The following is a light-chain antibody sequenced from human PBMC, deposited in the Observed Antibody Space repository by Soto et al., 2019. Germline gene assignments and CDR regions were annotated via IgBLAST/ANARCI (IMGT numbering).Light chain of an antibody. CDR3: QQYNSYPWT. CDR1: QTISTW. Sequence: IQMTQSPSTLSASVGDRVTFTCRASQTISTWLAWYQQKPGEAPKLLIYKASTLEVGVPSRFSASGSGTEFTLTINTLQPAEFATYDCQQYNSYPWTFGQGTKV. J-gene: IGKJ1*01. V-gene: IGKV1-5*03. CDR2: KAS.